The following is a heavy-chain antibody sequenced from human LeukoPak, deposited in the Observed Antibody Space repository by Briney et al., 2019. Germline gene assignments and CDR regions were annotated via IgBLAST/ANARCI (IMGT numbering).Heavy chain of an antibody. V-gene: IGHV4-38-2*02. CDR1: GYSISSGFY. Sequence: SETLSLTCTVSGYSISSGFYWGLIRQSPGEGLEWIGVIHHSGATYYTPSLKSRVTISVDTSKNQFSLKLSSVTAADTAVYYCARVAPSGSGNYYSFDYWGQGTLVTVSS. D-gene: IGHD3-10*01. J-gene: IGHJ4*02. CDR2: IHHSGAT. CDR3: ARVAPSGSGNYYSFDY.